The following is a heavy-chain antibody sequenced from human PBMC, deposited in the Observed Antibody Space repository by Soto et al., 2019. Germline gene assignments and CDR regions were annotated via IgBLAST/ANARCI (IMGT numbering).Heavy chain of an antibody. CDR1: GYTFTSYG. Sequence: QVQLVQSGAEVKKPGASVKVSCKASGYTFTSYGINWVRQAPGQGLEWMGWISANTGNTHYAQRVQGRVTMTTDTSTSTAYMERRSLRSDDTAVYYCARVQSGYDFAYWGQGTLFTVSS. CDR2: ISANTGNT. J-gene: IGHJ4*02. CDR3: ARVQSGYDFAY. V-gene: IGHV1-18*01. D-gene: IGHD5-12*01.